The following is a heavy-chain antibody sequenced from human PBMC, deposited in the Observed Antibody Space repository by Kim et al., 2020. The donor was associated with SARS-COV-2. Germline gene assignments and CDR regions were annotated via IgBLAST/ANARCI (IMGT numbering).Heavy chain of an antibody. V-gene: IGHV4-4*02. CDR3: ARDVRAYNLTTVTTHNWFDP. CDR2: IYHSGST. D-gene: IGHD4-4*01. CDR1: GGSISSSNW. J-gene: IGHJ5*02. Sequence: SETLSLTCAVSGGSISSSNWWSWVRQPPGKGLEWIGEIYHSGSTNYNPSLKSRVTISVDKSKNQFSLKLSSVTAADTAVYYCARDVRAYNLTTVTTHNWFDPWGQGTLVTVSS.